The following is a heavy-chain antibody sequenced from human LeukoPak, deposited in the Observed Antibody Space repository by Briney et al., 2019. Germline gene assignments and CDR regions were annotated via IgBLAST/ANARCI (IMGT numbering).Heavy chain of an antibody. J-gene: IGHJ4*02. CDR3: STVSPYYGSGTTSPDS. D-gene: IGHD3-10*01. V-gene: IGHV3-15*01. CDR2: IKSKTDGGKT. Sequence: GGSLRLSCAASGFPFSNAWMSWVRQAPGKGLEGVGRIKSKTDGGKTDYAAPVQGRFSISRDDSENTLYLQMNGLHTEDTAVYYCSTVSPYYGSGTTSPDSWGQGTLVVVSS. CDR1: GFPFSNAW.